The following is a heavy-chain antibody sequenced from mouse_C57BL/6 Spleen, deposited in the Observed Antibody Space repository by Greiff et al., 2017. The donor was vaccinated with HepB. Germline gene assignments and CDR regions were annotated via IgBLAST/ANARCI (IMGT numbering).Heavy chain of an antibody. CDR3: ARHELGGSYYYAMDY. D-gene: IGHD4-1*01. Sequence: QVQLKESGPGLVAPSQSLSITCTVSGFSLTSYGVHWVRQPPGKGLEWLVVIWSDGSTTYNSALKSRLSISKDNSKSQVFLKMNSLQTDDTAMYYCARHELGGSYYYAMDYWGQGTSVTVSS. CDR2: IWSDGST. V-gene: IGHV2-6-1*01. J-gene: IGHJ4*01. CDR1: GFSLTSYG.